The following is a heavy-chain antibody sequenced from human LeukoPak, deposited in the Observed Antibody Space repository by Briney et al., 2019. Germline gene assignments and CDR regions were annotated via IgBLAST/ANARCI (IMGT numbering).Heavy chain of an antibody. V-gene: IGHV3-30*02. Sequence: PGGSLRLSCAASGFTFSSYGMHWVRQAPGKGLEWVAFIRYDGSNKYYADSVKGRFTISRDNSKNTLYLHVNSLRAEDTAIYYCARLYRSSSWYGIDYWGQGTLVTVSS. CDR1: GFTFSSYG. D-gene: IGHD6-13*01. CDR2: IRYDGSNK. J-gene: IGHJ4*02. CDR3: ARLYRSSSWYGIDY.